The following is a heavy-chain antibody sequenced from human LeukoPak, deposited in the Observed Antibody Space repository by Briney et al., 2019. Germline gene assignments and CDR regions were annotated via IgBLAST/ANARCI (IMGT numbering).Heavy chain of an antibody. Sequence: GASVKVSCKASGGTLSSYAISWVRQAPGQGLEWMGGIIPIFGTANYAQKFQGRVTITADKSTSTAYMELSSLRSEDTAVYYCARKFGSGSYYRVSWFDPWGQGTLVTVSS. CDR2: IIPIFGTA. CDR3: ARKFGSGSYYRVSWFDP. D-gene: IGHD3-10*01. J-gene: IGHJ5*02. CDR1: GGTLSSYA. V-gene: IGHV1-69*06.